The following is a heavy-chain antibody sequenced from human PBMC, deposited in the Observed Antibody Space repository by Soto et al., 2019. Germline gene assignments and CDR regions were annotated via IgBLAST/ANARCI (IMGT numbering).Heavy chain of an antibody. V-gene: IGHV3-30*18. CDR1: VFTFFSFG. CDR2: ISHDGTRE. D-gene: IGHD6-13*01. J-gene: IGHJ4*02. CDR3: AKDREPYSRSWPYY. Sequence: PWWSLRLSCSASVFTFFSFGMHWVRQAPGKGLEWVALISHDGTREYYADSVKGRFTISRDNSKNTLYVQMNSLRVEDTAVYYCAKDREPYSRSWPYYWGQGTLVTVSS.